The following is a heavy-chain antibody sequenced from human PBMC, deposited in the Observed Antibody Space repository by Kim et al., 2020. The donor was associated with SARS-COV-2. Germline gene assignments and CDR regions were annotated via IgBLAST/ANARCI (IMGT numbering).Heavy chain of an antibody. Sequence: GGSLRLSCAVSGFGVKNSYMSWVRQAPGKGLECVSAIYSGGATFYADFVQGRFTISKDNSKDTMHLQLNSLRADDTAVYYCVKDSDSGWYHAYWGQGTLV. V-gene: IGHV3-66*01. CDR3: VKDSDSGWYHAY. CDR1: GFGVKNSY. D-gene: IGHD6-19*01. CDR2: IYSGGAT. J-gene: IGHJ4*02.